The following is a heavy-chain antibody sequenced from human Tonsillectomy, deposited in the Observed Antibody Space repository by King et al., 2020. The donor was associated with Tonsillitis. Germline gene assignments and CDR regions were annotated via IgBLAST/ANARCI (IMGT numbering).Heavy chain of an antibody. CDR1: GFTFDDYA. V-gene: IGHV3-9*01. Sequence: VQLVESGGGLVQPGRSLRLSCAASGFTFDDYAMHWVRQAPGKGLEWVSGINWNSGTIGDADSVKGRFTISRDNAKNSLFLQMNSLRAEDTALYYCAKAAVVVVGASPFDYWGQGALVTVSS. CDR2: INWNSGTI. CDR3: AKAAVVVVGASPFDY. D-gene: IGHD2-15*01. J-gene: IGHJ4*02.